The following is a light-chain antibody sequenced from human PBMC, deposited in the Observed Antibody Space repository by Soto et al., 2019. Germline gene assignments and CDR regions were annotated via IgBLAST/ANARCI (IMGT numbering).Light chain of an antibody. CDR3: AAWDDRLNGLV. Sequence: QSPLTQPPSASGTTVCTVTISCSGSSSNIGSKTVNWYQQHPGTAPKLPIYSNNQRPPGAPDRLTGSRSGTTTPLAISGRQFEEEADYYCAAWDDRLNGLVIGAGTKVTVL. CDR2: SNN. V-gene: IGLV1-44*01. CDR1: SSNIGSKT. J-gene: IGLJ1*01.